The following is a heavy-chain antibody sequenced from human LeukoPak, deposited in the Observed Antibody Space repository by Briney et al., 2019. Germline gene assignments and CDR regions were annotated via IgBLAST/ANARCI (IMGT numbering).Heavy chain of an antibody. CDR2: INPSGGST. V-gene: IGHV1-46*01. CDR1: GYTFTGYY. D-gene: IGHD5-24*01. Sequence: ASVKVSCKASGYTFTGYYMHWVRQAPGQGLEWMGIINPSGGSTSYAQKFQGRVTMTRDTSTSTVYMELSSLRSEDTAGYYCASGGLEMATNFDYWGQGTLVDVS. J-gene: IGHJ4*02. CDR3: ASGGLEMATNFDY.